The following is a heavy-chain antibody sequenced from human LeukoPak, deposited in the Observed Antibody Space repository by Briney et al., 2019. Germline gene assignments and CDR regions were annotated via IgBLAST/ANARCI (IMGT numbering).Heavy chain of an antibody. D-gene: IGHD3-10*01. V-gene: IGHV3-23*01. J-gene: IGHJ3*02. Sequence: GSLRLSCAASGFTFSSYAMSWVRQAPGKGLEWVSAIGGSGDSTYYADSVKGRFTISRDNSKNTLYLQMNSLRAEDAAVYYCARVQNWGVDAFDIWGQGTMVTVSS. CDR3: ARVQNWGVDAFDI. CDR2: IGGSGDST. CDR1: GFTFSSYA.